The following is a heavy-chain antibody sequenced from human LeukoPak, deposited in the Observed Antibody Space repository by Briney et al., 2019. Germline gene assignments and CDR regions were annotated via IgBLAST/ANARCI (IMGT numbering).Heavy chain of an antibody. CDR3: ARDSGGYFDRNHFGY. D-gene: IGHD3-9*01. CDR1: GFTFSSYS. J-gene: IGHJ4*02. Sequence: KTGGSLRLSCAASGFTFSSYSMNWVRQAPGKGLEWVSSISSLSNYIYYEDSVKGRFTISRDYAKNSLYLQMNSLRAEDTAVYYCARDSGGYFDRNHFGYWGQGTLVTVSS. CDR2: ISSLSNYI. V-gene: IGHV3-21*01.